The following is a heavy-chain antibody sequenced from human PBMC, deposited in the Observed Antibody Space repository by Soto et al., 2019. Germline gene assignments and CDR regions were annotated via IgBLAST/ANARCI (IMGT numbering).Heavy chain of an antibody. Sequence: QVQLVQSGAEVKKPGSSVKVSCKASGGTFSSYAISWVRQAPGQGLEWMGGIIPIFGTANYAQKFQGRVTITADESTSTAYMELSRLRSEETAVYYCARRDRGGSYDFDYWGQGTLVTVSS. CDR3: ARRDRGGSYDFDY. D-gene: IGHD1-26*01. J-gene: IGHJ4*02. V-gene: IGHV1-69*01. CDR1: GGTFSSYA. CDR2: IIPIFGTA.